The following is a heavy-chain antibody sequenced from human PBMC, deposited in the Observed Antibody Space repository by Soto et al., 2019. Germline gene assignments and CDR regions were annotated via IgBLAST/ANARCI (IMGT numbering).Heavy chain of an antibody. V-gene: IGHV3-21*01. Sequence: GGSLRLSCAASGFTFSSYSMNWVRQAPGKGLEWVSSISSSSSYIYYADSVKGRFTISRDNAKNSLYLQMNSLRAEDTAVYYCARDGLREYSGYDLDYWGQGTLVTVSS. CDR2: ISSSSSYI. CDR1: GFTFSSYS. D-gene: IGHD5-12*01. J-gene: IGHJ4*02. CDR3: ARDGLREYSGYDLDY.